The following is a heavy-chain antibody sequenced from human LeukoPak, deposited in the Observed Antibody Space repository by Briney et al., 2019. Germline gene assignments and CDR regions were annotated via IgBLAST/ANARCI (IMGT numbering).Heavy chain of an antibody. CDR2: ISGSSSYI. D-gene: IGHD3-22*01. V-gene: IGHV3-21*01. Sequence: GGSLRLSCAASGFTFSSYSMNWVRQAPGKGLEWVSSISGSSSYIYYADSVKGRFTISRDNAKNSLYLQMNSLRAEDTAVYYCARVYYYDSSGYHYYFDYWGQGTLVTVSS. CDR1: GFTFSSYS. CDR3: ARVYYYDSSGYHYYFDY. J-gene: IGHJ4*02.